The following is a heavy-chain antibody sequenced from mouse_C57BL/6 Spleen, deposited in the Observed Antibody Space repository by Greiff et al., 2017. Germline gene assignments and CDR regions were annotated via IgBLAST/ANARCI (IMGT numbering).Heavy chain of an antibody. Sequence: QVQLQQPGAELVRPGSSVKLSCKASGYTFTSYWMHWVKQRPIQGLEWIGNIDPSDSETHYNQKFKDKATLTVDKSSSTAYMQLSSLTSEDSAVYYCASGYDYDRAWFADWGQGALVTVSA. CDR1: GYTFTSYW. CDR2: IDPSDSET. CDR3: ASGYDYDRAWFAD. J-gene: IGHJ3*01. D-gene: IGHD2-4*01. V-gene: IGHV1-52*01.